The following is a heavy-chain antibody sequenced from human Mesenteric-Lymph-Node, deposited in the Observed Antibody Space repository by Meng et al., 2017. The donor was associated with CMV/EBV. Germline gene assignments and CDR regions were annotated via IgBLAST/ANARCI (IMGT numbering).Heavy chain of an antibody. D-gene: IGHD6-13*01. CDR1: GGSFSGYY. CDR3: ARGIAAPADY. V-gene: IGHV4-34*01. CDR2: IYYSGST. J-gene: IGHJ4*02. Sequence: GSLRLSCAVYGGSFSGYYWSWIRQPPGKGLEWIGSIYYSGSTYYNPSLKSRVTISVDTSKNQFSLKLSSVTAADTAVYYCARGIAAPADYWGQGTLVTVSS.